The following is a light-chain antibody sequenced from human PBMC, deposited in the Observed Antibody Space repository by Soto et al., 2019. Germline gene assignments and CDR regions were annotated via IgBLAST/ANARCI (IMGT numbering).Light chain of an antibody. CDR2: SNN. CDR1: SSNIGSNY. V-gene: IGLV1-47*02. Sequence: QSVLTQPPSASGTPGQRVTISCSGSSSNIGSNYVYWYQQLPGTAPKLLIYSNNQRPSGVPDRFSGSKSGTSASLAISGLRSEDEADYYCQSYDSSLSGYVFGTGTKLTV. CDR3: QSYDSSLSGYV. J-gene: IGLJ1*01.